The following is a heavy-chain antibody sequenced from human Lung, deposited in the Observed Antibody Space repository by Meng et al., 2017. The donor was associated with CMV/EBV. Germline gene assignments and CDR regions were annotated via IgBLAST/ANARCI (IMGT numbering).Heavy chain of an antibody. CDR1: GFTFSDYG. CDR2: TRFDGRFT. D-gene: IGHD3-3*01. CDR3: AKEQTSSRRFLEGGPNFEL. Sequence: GESLKISCVASGFTFSDYGMHWVRQAPGKGLEWVAFTRFDGRFTYYPDSVKGRFTISRDNSRNTLFLQMNSLRPDDTALYYCAKEQTSSRRFLEGGPNFELWGRGTLVTVSS. J-gene: IGHJ2*01. V-gene: IGHV3-30*02.